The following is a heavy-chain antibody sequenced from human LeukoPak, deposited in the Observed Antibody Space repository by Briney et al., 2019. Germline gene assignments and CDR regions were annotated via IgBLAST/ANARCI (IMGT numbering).Heavy chain of an antibody. CDR1: GGSISSYY. V-gene: IGHV4-59*06. Sequence: SETLSLTCTVSGGSISSYYWAWIRQPPGKGLEWIGYIYYTGSTTYNPSFKSRVSISVDTSKNQFSLKLSSVTAADTAVYYCVEELPGHDSSGYPPRGWFDPWGQGTLVTVSS. CDR2: IYYTGST. D-gene: IGHD3-22*01. J-gene: IGHJ5*02. CDR3: VEELPGHDSSGYPPRGWFDP.